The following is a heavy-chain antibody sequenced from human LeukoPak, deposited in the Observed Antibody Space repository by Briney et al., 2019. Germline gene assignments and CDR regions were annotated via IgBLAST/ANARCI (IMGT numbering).Heavy chain of an antibody. CDR3: ASSEQVLYYYGMDV. CDR1: GFTVSSNY. V-gene: IGHV3-66*02. D-gene: IGHD1-26*01. CDR2: IYSGGST. Sequence: PGGSLRLSCAASGFTVSSNYMSWVRQAPGKGLEWVSVIYSGGSTYYAVSVKGRFTISRDNSKNTLYLQMNSLRAEDTAVYYCASSEQVLYYYGMDVWGQGTTVTVSS. J-gene: IGHJ6*02.